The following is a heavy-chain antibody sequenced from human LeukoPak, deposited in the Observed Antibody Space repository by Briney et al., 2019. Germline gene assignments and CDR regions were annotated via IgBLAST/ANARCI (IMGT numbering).Heavy chain of an antibody. D-gene: IGHD6-25*01. CDR1: GFTFTDHW. CDR3: ARDGRGGHNDY. Sequence: GGSLRLSCEASGFTFTDHWMSWVRQAPGRGLEWVANIREDGGEKKFVDSLKGRFTISRDNARNSLFLHITNLRVDDTAVYYCARDGRGGHNDYWAQGTLVIVSS. CDR2: IREDGGEK. J-gene: IGHJ4*02. V-gene: IGHV3-7*01.